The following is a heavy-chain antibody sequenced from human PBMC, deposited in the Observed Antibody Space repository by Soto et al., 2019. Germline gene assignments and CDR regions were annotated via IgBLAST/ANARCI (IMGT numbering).Heavy chain of an antibody. Sequence: GGSLRLSCSASGFTFSSYAMSWVRQAPGKGLEWVSAISGSGGSTYYADSVKGRFTISRDNSKNTLYLQMNSLRAEDTAVYYCAKDKSSRLYSNGWDDLDRYDSSGYRYYYYYGMDVWGQGTTVTVSS. CDR2: ISGSGGST. V-gene: IGHV3-23*01. CDR1: GFTFSSYA. J-gene: IGHJ6*02. D-gene: IGHD3-22*01. CDR3: AKDKSSRLYSNGWDDLDRYDSSGYRYYYYYGMDV.